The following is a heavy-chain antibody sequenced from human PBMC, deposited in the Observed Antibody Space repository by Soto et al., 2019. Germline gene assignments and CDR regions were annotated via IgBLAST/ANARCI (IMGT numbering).Heavy chain of an antibody. CDR2: VKSKTDGGTT. CDR1: GFTFSNAW. CDR3: TTDPVYCGGDCYEANAFDI. V-gene: IGHV3-15*01. D-gene: IGHD2-21*02. J-gene: IGHJ3*02. Sequence: GGSLRLSCAASGFTFSNAWMSWVRQAPGKGLEWVGRVKSKTDGGTTDYAAPVKGRFTISRDDSKNTLYLQMNSLKTEDTAVYYCTTDPVYCGGDCYEANAFDIWGQGTMVTVSS.